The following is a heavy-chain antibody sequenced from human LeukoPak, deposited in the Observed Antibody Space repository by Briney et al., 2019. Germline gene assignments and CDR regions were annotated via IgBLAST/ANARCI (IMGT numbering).Heavy chain of an antibody. CDR2: ISGSGGST. CDR3: AKDGGSRALYSDSSDTPYDFDY. J-gene: IGHJ4*02. D-gene: IGHD3-22*01. V-gene: IGHV3-23*01. Sequence: PGGSLRLSCAASGFTFSIYAMSWGRQAPGKGLEWVSAISGSGGSTYYADSVKGRFTISRDNSKNTLYLQMNSLRAEDTAVHYCAKDGGSRALYSDSSDTPYDFDYWGQGTLVTVSS. CDR1: GFTFSIYA.